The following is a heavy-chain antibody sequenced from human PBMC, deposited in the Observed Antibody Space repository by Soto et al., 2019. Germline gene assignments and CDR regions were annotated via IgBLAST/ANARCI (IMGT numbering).Heavy chain of an antibody. CDR3: ARALIFGVVINYLDY. CDR1: GFTFSDYY. D-gene: IGHD3-3*01. Sequence: GGSLRLSCAASGFTFSDYYMSWIRQAPGKGLEWVSYISSSGSTIYYADSVKGRFTISRDNAKNSLYLQMNSLRAEDTAVYYCARALIFGVVINYLDYWGQGTLVTVSS. CDR2: ISSSGSTI. V-gene: IGHV3-11*01. J-gene: IGHJ4*02.